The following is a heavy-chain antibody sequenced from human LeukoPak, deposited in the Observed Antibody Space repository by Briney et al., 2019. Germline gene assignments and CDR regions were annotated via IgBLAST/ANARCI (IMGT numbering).Heavy chain of an antibody. CDR1: GGSISSYY. D-gene: IGHD6-13*01. V-gene: IGHV4-59*08. CDR2: IYYSGST. J-gene: IGHJ3*02. Sequence: SPTLSHTYTVSGGSISSYYWSWIRQRPGKGLEWIGYIYYSGSTNYNPSLKSRVTISVDTSKNQFSLKLSSVTAVDTAVYYCARRSGYSSSDDAFDIWGRGTMVTVSS. CDR3: ARRSGYSSSDDAFDI.